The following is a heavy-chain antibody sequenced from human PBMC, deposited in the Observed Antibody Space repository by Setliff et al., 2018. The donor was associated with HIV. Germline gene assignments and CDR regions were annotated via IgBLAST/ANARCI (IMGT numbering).Heavy chain of an antibody. Sequence: GGSLRLSCAASGFTFSSYSMNWVRQAPGKGLEWVSYISSSSTIYYADSVKGRFTISRDNAKNSLYLQMNSLRAEDTAVYYCARDTVLYYFDYWGQGTLVTVSS. CDR2: ISSSSTI. CDR3: ARDTVLYYFDY. CDR1: GFTFSSYS. V-gene: IGHV3-48*01. J-gene: IGHJ4*02.